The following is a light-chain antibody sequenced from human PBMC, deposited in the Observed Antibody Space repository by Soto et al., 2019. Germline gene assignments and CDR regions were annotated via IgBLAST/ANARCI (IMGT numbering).Light chain of an antibody. J-gene: IGLJ3*02. Sequence: QPVLTQPPSVSGAPGQRVTISCTGSSSNIGAGYDVHWYQQLPGTAPKLLIYGNTNRPSGVPDRFSGSKSGTSASLAITVLQAEDEANYYCQSYDSSLSGFWVFGGGTKLTVL. CDR2: GNT. CDR3: QSYDSSLSGFWV. CDR1: SSNIGAGYD. V-gene: IGLV1-40*01.